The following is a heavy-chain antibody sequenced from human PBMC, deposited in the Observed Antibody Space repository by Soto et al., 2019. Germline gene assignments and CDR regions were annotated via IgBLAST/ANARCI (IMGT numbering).Heavy chain of an antibody. CDR2: TYYSGST. J-gene: IGHJ3*02. Sequence: SETLSLTCTVSGGSISTYHWTWIRQPPGKGLEWIGYTYYSGSTNYNPSLKSRVTISVDKSKNQISLKVRSVTAADTAVYYCARDAGVAAAGVDAFDIWGQGQMVTVSS. V-gene: IGHV4-59*01. D-gene: IGHD6-13*01. CDR1: GGSISTYH. CDR3: ARDAGVAAAGVDAFDI.